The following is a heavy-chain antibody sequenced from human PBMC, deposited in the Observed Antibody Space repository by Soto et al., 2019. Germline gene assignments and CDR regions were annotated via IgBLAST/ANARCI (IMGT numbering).Heavy chain of an antibody. J-gene: IGHJ4*02. Sequence: GGSLRLSCAASGFTFSSYGMHWVRQAPGKGLEWVAVIWYDGSNKCYADSVKGRFTISRDNSKNTLYLQMNSLRAEDTAVYYCARDEADYYDSSGYPDYWGQGTLVTVSS. V-gene: IGHV3-33*01. CDR1: GFTFSSYG. CDR3: ARDEADYYDSSGYPDY. D-gene: IGHD3-22*01. CDR2: IWYDGSNK.